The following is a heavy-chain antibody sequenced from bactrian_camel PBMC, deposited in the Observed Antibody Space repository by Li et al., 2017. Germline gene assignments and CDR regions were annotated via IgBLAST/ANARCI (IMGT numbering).Heavy chain of an antibody. J-gene: IGHJ4*01. D-gene: IGHD5*01. CDR3: VRDDGWSTGLY. V-gene: IGHV3S40*01. CDR1: GFTFSDYD. CDR2: INVGGGST. Sequence: VQLVESGGGSVQPGGSLRLSCVVSGFTFSDYDMSWVRQAPGKGLEWVSAINVGGGSTFYADSVKGRFTIDRDNAKNTVYLQMNSLKPEDTATFYCVRDDGWSTGLYWGQGTQVTVS.